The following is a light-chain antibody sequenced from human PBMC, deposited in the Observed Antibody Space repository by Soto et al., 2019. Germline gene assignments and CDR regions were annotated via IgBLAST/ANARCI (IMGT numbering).Light chain of an antibody. CDR1: SSDVGGYTY. CDR3: SSYTSSNTHV. J-gene: IGLJ1*01. V-gene: IGLV2-14*01. Sequence: QSVLTQPASVSGSPGQSVTISCTGTSSDVGGYTYVSWYQQHPGKAPKLIIYDVFSRPSGVSIRFSGSKSGNTASLTISGLQAEDEADYYCSSYTSSNTHVFGSGTKVTVL. CDR2: DVF.